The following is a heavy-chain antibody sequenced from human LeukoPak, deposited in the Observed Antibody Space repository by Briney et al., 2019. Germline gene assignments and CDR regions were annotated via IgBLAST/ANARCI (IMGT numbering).Heavy chain of an antibody. J-gene: IGHJ4*02. CDR2: IYYSGST. Sequence: ASETLSLTCTVSGGSISSYYWSWIRQPPGKGLEWIGYIYYSGSTNYNPSLKSRVTISVDTSKNQFSLKLSSVTAADTAVYYCARYSSGWCTNFDYWGQGTLVTVSS. V-gene: IGHV4-59*01. CDR1: GGSISSYY. CDR3: ARYSSGWCTNFDY. D-gene: IGHD6-19*01.